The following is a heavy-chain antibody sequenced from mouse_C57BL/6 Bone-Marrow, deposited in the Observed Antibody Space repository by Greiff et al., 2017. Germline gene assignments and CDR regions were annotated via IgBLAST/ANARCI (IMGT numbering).Heavy chain of an antibody. Sequence: EVKVVESGGGLVKPGGSLKLSCAASGFTFRSYAMSWVRQTPEKRLEWVATISDGGSSTYYPDNVKGRITISRDNAKNNLYLQMSHLKSEDTAMYYWARDGWWYFDVWGTGTTVTVSS. CDR1: GFTFRSYA. CDR2: ISDGGSST. CDR3: ARDGWWYFDV. D-gene: IGHD2-3*01. J-gene: IGHJ1*03. V-gene: IGHV5-4*01.